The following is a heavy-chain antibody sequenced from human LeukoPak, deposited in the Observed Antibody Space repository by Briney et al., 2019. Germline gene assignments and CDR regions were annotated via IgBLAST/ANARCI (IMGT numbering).Heavy chain of an antibody. J-gene: IGHJ3*02. D-gene: IGHD1-26*01. CDR1: GFTLRGSL. V-gene: IGHV3-73*01. Sequence: GGSLRLSCAACGFTLRGSLMHGVRQASGKGVEGVGRVRTKGHSYATAYAASVRGRCTISRDDAKNTAYLQMNSLKTEDTAIYYCTRINPTTGSYYDAFDIWGQGTMVTVSS. CDR3: TRINPTTGSYYDAFDI. CDR2: VRTKGHSYAT.